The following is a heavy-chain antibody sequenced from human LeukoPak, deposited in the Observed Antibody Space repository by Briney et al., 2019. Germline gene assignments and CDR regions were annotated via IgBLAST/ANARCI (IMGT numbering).Heavy chain of an antibody. CDR2: ITYSEYS. V-gene: IGHV4-59*12. J-gene: IGHJ5*02. D-gene: IGHD3-9*01. Sequence: SETLSLTCNVSGDSMRSYYWSWIRQPPGKGLEWIGYITYSEYSNSNPSLRTRLTISMDESKNQFCLELKSVTAADTAMYFCASLSGGYFDSDLWGQGTLVTVSS. CDR3: ASLSGGYFDSDL. CDR1: GDSMRSYY.